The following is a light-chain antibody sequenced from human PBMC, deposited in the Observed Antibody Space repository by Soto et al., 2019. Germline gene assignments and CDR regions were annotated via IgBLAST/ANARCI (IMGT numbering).Light chain of an antibody. Sequence: DIQMTQSPSTLSASVGDRVTITCRASQSISSWLAWYQQKPGKAPKLLIYDASSLESGVPSSFSGRESETESPLTISSLQPDDFATYYCQQYNSYWTFGQGTKVEIK. CDR2: DAS. V-gene: IGKV1-5*01. J-gene: IGKJ1*01. CDR3: QQYNSYWT. CDR1: QSISSW.